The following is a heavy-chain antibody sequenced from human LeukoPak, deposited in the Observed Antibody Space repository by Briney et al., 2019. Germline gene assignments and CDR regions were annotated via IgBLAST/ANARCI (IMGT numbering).Heavy chain of an antibody. CDR1: GFTFSSYA. Sequence: GGSLRLSCAASGFTFSSYAMSWVRQAPGKGLEWVSVIYTGGTTYYADSVKGRFTISRDNSKNTVDLQINSLSADDTAVYYCARVVYNDAFDIWGQGTMVTVSS. D-gene: IGHD1-1*01. V-gene: IGHV3-66*01. CDR2: IYTGGTT. CDR3: ARVVYNDAFDI. J-gene: IGHJ3*02.